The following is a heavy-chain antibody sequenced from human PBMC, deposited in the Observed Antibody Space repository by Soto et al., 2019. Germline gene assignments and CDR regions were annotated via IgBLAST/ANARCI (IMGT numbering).Heavy chain of an antibody. CDR2: INQDGSAK. J-gene: IGHJ4*02. CDR3: GRGFGGTH. D-gene: IGHD2-15*01. CDR1: GFTFNNYY. Sequence: EVQLVESGGGLVQPGGSLRLSCAASGFTFNNYYMVWVRQAPGRGLEWVANINQDGSAKYYVDSVTGRFTISRDNAKSSLYLQITSLRAEDTATYYCGRGFGGTHWGQGSLVTVSS. V-gene: IGHV3-7*05.